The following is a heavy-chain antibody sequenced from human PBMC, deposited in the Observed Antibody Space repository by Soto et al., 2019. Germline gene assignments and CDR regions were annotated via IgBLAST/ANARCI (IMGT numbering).Heavy chain of an antibody. CDR1: GVSCSSYP. V-gene: IGHV4-4*07. D-gene: IGHD2-21*02. CDR3: ARDGMTTGDT. Sequence: PPTTLSLTSTVSGVSCSSYPRIWVRKPANKGREWIGRVFSSVSATYNPSLKSRVSISMDTPENRISLKLDSVTAADAGVYFCARDGMTTGDTWGPGTLVTVS. CDR2: VFSSVSA. J-gene: IGHJ4*02.